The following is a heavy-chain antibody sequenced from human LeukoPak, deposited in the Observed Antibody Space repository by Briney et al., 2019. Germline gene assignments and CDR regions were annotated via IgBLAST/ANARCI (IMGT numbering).Heavy chain of an antibody. V-gene: IGHV3-9*03. D-gene: IGHD3-22*01. J-gene: IGHJ4*02. CDR2: ISWSSGSI. CDR3: AKDHYDSSGYYGLDY. CDR1: GFTFDDYA. Sequence: PGGSLRLSCAASGFTFDDYAMHWVRQAPGKGLEWVSGISWSSGSIGYADSVKGRFTISRDNAKNSLYLQMNSLRAEDMALYYCAKDHYDSSGYYGLDYWGQGTLVTVSS.